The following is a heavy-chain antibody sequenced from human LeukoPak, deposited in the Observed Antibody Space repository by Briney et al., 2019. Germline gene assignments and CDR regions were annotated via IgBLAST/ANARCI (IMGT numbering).Heavy chain of an antibody. CDR3: ARESYGSGSYYAFDP. V-gene: IGHV3-53*01. J-gene: IGHJ5*02. D-gene: IGHD3-10*01. CDR2: IYSGGST. CDR1: GFTVSSNY. Sequence: GGSLRLSCAASGFTVSSNYMSWVRQAPGKGLEWVSVIYSGGSTYYADSVKGRFTISRDNSKNTLYLQMNSLRAEDTAVYYCARESYGSGSYYAFDPWGQGTLVTVSS.